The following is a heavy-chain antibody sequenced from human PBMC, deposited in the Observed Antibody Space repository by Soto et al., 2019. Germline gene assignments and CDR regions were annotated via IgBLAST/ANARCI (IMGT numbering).Heavy chain of an antibody. CDR2: IRGSGGSI. Sequence: GGSLRLSCAASGFTYSKYTMHWVRQAPGKGLEWVSAIRGSGGSIGYADSVKGRFTISRDNAKNSLYLQMNSLRAEDTALYYCAKDYAMKASVIDYWGQGTLVTVSS. V-gene: IGHV3-9*01. CDR3: AKDYAMKASVIDY. D-gene: IGHD2-8*01. CDR1: GFTYSKYT. J-gene: IGHJ4*02.